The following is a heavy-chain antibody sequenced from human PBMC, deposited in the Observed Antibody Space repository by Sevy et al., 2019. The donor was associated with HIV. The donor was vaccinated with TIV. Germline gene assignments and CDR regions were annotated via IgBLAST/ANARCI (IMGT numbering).Heavy chain of an antibody. CDR2: ISYDGSNK. CDR3: AKDGSTGGRYSSSWHRQKSGYFQH. CDR1: GFTFSSYG. J-gene: IGHJ1*01. V-gene: IGHV3-30*18. Sequence: GGSLRLSCAASGFTFSSYGMHWVRQAPGKGLEWVAVISYDGSNKNYADSVKGRFTISRDNSKNTLYLQMNSLRAEDTAVYYCAKDGSTGGRYSSSWHRQKSGYFQHWGQGTLVTVSS. D-gene: IGHD6-13*01.